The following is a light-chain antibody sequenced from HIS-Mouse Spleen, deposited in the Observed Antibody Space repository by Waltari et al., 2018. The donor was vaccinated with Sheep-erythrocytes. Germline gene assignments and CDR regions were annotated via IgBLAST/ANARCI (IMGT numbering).Light chain of an antibody. J-gene: IGLJ1*01. CDR1: SSDVGGHNY. Sequence: QSALTQPRSVSGSPGQSVPIPCPGTSSDVGGHNYVSCYQQHPGKAPNLMIYDFSMRPSGVPDRFSGSKSGNTASLTISGLQAEDEADYYCCSYAGSYNHVFATGTKVTVL. CDR3: CSYAGSYNHV. CDR2: DFS. V-gene: IGLV2-11*01.